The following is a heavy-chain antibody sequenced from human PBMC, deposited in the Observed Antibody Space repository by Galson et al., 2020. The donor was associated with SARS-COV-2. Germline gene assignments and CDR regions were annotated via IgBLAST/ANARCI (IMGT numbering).Heavy chain of an antibody. V-gene: IGHV2-70*11. CDR1: GFSPSTSGMC. J-gene: IGHJ4*02. Sequence: SGPTLAKPPQPLPLTCTFPGFSPSTSGMCVSWIRQPPGKALEWLARTDWDDDKYYSTSLKTRLTISKDTSKHQVVLTMTNMDPVDTATYYCGRIRADIVAIDYWGQGTLGTGSS. D-gene: IGHD5-12*01. CDR3: GRIRADIVAIDY. CDR2: TDWDDDK.